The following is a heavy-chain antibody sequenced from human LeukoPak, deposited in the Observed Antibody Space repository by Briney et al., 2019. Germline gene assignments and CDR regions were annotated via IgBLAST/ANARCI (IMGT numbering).Heavy chain of an antibody. D-gene: IGHD3-16*01. J-gene: IGHJ6*02. CDR3: ARRGVADAYYGLDV. Sequence: GESLKISCDVFGYTFMNYWIGWVRQKPGKGLEWMGKIYPGDSDTTYSPSFQGRVTISVDTSIDTAYLQWSSVQASDTAMYYCARRGVADAYYGLDVWGQGTAVTVSS. V-gene: IGHV5-51*01. CDR1: GYTFMNYW. CDR2: IYPGDSDT.